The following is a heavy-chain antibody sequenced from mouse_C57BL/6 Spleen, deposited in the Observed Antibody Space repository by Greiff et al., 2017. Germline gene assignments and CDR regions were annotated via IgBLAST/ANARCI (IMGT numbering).Heavy chain of an antibody. CDR2: VDPSGSYT. CDR1: GYTFTSYW. V-gene: IGHV1-69*01. J-gene: IGHJ3*01. Sequence: VQLQQSGAELVMPGASVKLSCKASGYTFTSYWMHWVKQRPGQGLEWIGEVDPSGSYTNYNQKFKGKSTLTVDKSSSTAYMQLSSLTSEDSAVYYCARGGAAWFAYWGQGTLVTVSA. CDR3: ARGGAAWFAY.